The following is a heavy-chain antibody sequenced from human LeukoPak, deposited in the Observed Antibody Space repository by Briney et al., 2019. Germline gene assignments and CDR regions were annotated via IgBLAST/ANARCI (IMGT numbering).Heavy chain of an antibody. CDR2: MREDGREI. V-gene: IGHV3-7*01. CDR1: GFPFNVQT. J-gene: IGHJ4*02. CDR3: ARGGATRGRFEN. Sequence: GGSLRLSCAASGFPFNVQTMSWVRQAPGKGLDWVASMREDGREIYYVDSAKGRFTISRDNPKNSLYLQMNFLRAEDTAVYYCARGGATRGRFENWGQGTLVTVSP. D-gene: IGHD1-26*01.